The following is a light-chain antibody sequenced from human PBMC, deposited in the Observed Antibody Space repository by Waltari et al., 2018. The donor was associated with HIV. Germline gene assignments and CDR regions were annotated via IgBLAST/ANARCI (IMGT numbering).Light chain of an antibody. J-gene: IGLJ3*02. CDR3: VLYMGGGIWV. CDR2: STI. V-gene: IGLV8-61*01. Sequence: QTVVTQEPSYSVSPGGTVTLTCGLNSGSVSPSYSPSGYQQTPGQSPRTSIVSTIAPSCGVHARFPGSLRGHKTALIIAGSQVDDESDSYCVLYMGGGIWVFGGWTKVTVL. CDR1: SGSVSPSYS.